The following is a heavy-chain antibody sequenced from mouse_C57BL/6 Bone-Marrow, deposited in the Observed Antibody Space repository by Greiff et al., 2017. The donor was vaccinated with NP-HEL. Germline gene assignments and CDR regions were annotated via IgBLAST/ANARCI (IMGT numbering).Heavy chain of an antibody. CDR3: ARNDGYFLYFDY. Sequence: VQLQQSGAELARPGASVKMSCKASGYTFTSYTMHWVKQRPGQGLEWIGYINPSSGYTKYNQKVKDKATLTADKSSSTAYMQLSSLTSEDSAVYYCARNDGYFLYFDYWGQGTTLTVSS. CDR1: GYTFTSYT. CDR2: INPSSGYT. V-gene: IGHV1-4*01. J-gene: IGHJ2*01. D-gene: IGHD2-3*01.